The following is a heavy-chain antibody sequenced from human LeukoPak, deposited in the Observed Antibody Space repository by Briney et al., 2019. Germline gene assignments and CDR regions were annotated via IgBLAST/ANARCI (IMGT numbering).Heavy chain of an antibody. J-gene: IGHJ5*02. D-gene: IGHD2-21*02. CDR2: INHSGST. CDR1: GGSFSGYY. CDR3: ARDLVVVTSNWFDP. Sequence: SETLSLTCAVYGGSFSGYYWSWIRQPPGKGLEWIGEINHSGSTNYNPSLKSRVTMSVDTSKNQFSLKLSSVTAADTAVYYCARDLVVVTSNWFDPWGQGTLVTVSS. V-gene: IGHV4-34*01.